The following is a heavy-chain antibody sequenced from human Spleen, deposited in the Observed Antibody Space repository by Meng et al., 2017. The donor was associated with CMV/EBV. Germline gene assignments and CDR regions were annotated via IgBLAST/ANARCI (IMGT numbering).Heavy chain of an antibody. Sequence: RQPPGKGLECVAVISYDGINQYSADSVRGRFTISRDNSTNTLYLQMTSLRVEDTAVYYCARAPWPLYCSSISCQSGGHFYYYGMDVWGQGTTVTVSS. D-gene: IGHD2-2*01. CDR3: ARAPWPLYCSSISCQSGGHFYYYGMDV. CDR2: ISYDGINQ. V-gene: IGHV3-30*03. J-gene: IGHJ6*02.